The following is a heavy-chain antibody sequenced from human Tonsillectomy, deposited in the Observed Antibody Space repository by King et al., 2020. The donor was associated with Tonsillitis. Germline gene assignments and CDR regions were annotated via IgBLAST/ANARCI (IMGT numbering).Heavy chain of an antibody. D-gene: IGHD1-1*01. CDR2: IIPILGIA. J-gene: IGHJ5*02. Sequence: GEGCCKASGGTFSSYAISWVRQAPGQGLEWMGRIIPILGIANYAQKFQGRVTITADKSTSTAYMELSSLRSEDTAVYYCARPPEEGWKDVGHWFDPWGQGTLVTVSS. CDR3: ARPPEEGWKDVGHWFDP. CDR1: GGTFSSYA. V-gene: IGHV1-69*04.